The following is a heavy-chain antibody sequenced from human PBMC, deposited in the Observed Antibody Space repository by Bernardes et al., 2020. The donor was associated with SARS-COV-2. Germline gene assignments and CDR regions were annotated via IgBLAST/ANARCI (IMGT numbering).Heavy chain of an antibody. J-gene: IGHJ5*02. D-gene: IGHD3-10*01. CDR1: GGSISGYY. CDR3: ARVFLRGVNPWFDT. Sequence: SETLSLTCTVSGGSISGYYWSWIRQAPGKGLEWIAYMYHTGSTHYNPSLKSRLTTSVETSKNQFSLKLSSVTAADTAVYYCARVFLRGVNPWFDTWGQGTLVTVSS. CDR2: MYHTGST. V-gene: IGHV4-59*01.